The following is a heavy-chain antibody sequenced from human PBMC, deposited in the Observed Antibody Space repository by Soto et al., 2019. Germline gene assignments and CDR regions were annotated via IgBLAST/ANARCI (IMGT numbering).Heavy chain of an antibody. CDR3: ARHGSY. V-gene: IGHV4-39*01. Sequence: SETLSLTCAVSGVSISSSSYYWGWIRQPPGKGLEWIGTIYYGGSSYSNPSLKSRVTISLDTSKNQFSLTLTSVTAADTAVYYCARHGSYWGQGTLVTVSS. J-gene: IGHJ4*02. CDR2: IYYGGSS. CDR1: GVSISSSSYY.